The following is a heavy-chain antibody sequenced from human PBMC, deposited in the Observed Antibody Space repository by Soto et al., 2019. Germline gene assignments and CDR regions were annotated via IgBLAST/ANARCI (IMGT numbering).Heavy chain of an antibody. Sequence: PGGSLRLSCAASGFTFSSYAMSWVRQAPGKGLEWVSAISGSGGSTYYADSVKGRFTISRDNSKNTLYLQMNSLRAEDTAVYYCAKALILIYYDSSGYPVWGQGTLVTVSS. CDR1: GFTFSSYA. D-gene: IGHD3-22*01. CDR2: ISGSGGST. CDR3: AKALILIYYDSSGYPV. J-gene: IGHJ4*02. V-gene: IGHV3-23*01.